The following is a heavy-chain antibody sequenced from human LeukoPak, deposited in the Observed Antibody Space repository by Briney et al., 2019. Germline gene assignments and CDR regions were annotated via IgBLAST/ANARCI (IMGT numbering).Heavy chain of an antibody. CDR3: ASLYSSSWYLPFDY. V-gene: IGHV4-59*01. CDR1: GGSISSYY. CDR2: IYYSGST. Sequence: SATLSLTCTAAGGSISSYYRSWIRHPPQKGLESIGYIYYSGSTNYNPSLKSRVTISVDTSKNQFSLKLSSVTAADTAVYYCASLYSSSWYLPFDYWGQGTLVTVSS. D-gene: IGHD6-13*01. J-gene: IGHJ4*02.